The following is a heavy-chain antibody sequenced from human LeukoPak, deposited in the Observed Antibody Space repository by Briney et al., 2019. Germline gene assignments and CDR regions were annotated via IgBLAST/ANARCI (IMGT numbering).Heavy chain of an antibody. CDR1: GFTFSSYG. D-gene: IGHD3-22*01. CDR3: AKTNGYYSD. V-gene: IGHV3-23*01. J-gene: IGHJ4*02. Sequence: QTGGSLRLSCAASGFTFSSYGMNWVRQAPGKGLEWVSGISGSGGTTYYADSVKGRFTISRDNSKNSLSLQVSSLRAGDTAVYYCAKTNGYYSDWGQGTLVTVSS. CDR2: ISGSGGTT.